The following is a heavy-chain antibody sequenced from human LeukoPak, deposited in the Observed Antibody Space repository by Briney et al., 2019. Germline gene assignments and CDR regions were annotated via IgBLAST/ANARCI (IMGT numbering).Heavy chain of an antibody. CDR2: VSYSGRT. CDR3: ARHERGAENLDY. J-gene: IGHJ4*02. V-gene: IGHV4-59*08. D-gene: IGHD1-1*01. Sequence: PSETLSLTCTVSGGSFSSYYWSWIRQPPGKALECIWYVSYSGRTNHNPTLKSRVTISADASKNQFSLKLTSVTAADTAVYYCARHERGAENLDYWGQGTLVTVSS. CDR1: GGSFSSYY.